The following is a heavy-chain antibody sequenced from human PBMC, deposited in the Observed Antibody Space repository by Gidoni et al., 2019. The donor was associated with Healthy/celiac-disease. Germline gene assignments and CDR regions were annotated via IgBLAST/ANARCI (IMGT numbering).Heavy chain of an antibody. CDR2: ISRNSGSI. CDR1: GFTLDDHP. Sequence: EVQLVESGGGLVPPGRSLRLSCAAAGFTLDDHPINWVRPAPGKGLGWVSGISRNSGSIGDADSVQGRFTIARYNAKNSLYLQMNSLRAEDTALYYCANVRGGTYYYDSSGYQDGAFDIWGQGTMVTVSS. J-gene: IGHJ3*02. CDR3: ANVRGGTYYYDSSGYQDGAFDI. V-gene: IGHV3-9*01. D-gene: IGHD3-22*01.